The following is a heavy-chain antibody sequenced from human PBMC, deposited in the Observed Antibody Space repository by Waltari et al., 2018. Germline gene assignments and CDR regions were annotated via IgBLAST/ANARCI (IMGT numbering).Heavy chain of an antibody. CDR3: ARVGVSNKYSSGWYAMGY. CDR1: GLTFSSYG. J-gene: IGHJ4*02. D-gene: IGHD6-19*01. V-gene: IGHV3-33*08. CDR2: ILYDVSNK. Sequence: VQLLESGGGLVQPGGSLRLSCAASGLTFSSYGMHWVRQAPGKGLGWVAVILYDVSNKYYATSVKGRFTSSRDNSKNTLYLQMNSLRAEDTAVYYCARVGVSNKYSSGWYAMGYWGQGTLVTVSS.